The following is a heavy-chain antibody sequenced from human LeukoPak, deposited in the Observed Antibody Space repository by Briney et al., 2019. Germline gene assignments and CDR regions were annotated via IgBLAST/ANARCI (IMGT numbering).Heavy chain of an antibody. CDR2: IKQDGSEK. J-gene: IGHJ4*02. CDR1: GFTFTTYW. D-gene: IGHD3-22*01. CDR3: TSNHYDSSAYYHFDY. V-gene: IGHV3-7*03. Sequence: GGSLRLSCVGSGFTFTTYWMSWVRQAPGKGLEWVANIKQDGSEKYYVDSVKGRFTISRDNSKNTLFLQMNSLRAEDTAIYYCTSNHYDSSAYYHFDYWGREPWSPSPQ.